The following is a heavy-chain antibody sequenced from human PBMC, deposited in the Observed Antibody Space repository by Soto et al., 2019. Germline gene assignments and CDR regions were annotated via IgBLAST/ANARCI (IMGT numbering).Heavy chain of an antibody. CDR1: GYTFKSFY. J-gene: IGHJ5*02. D-gene: IGHD3-3*01. Sequence: QVQLVQSGAEVKKPGASVKVSCTASGYTFKSFYMHWVRQAPGQGLEWIGMINPTDGSVSFAQKCRDRVTLSTDRPTSTVYMELSSLTHEDTAVYFCARDFGRHGAVDTTGWFDPWGQGTLVTVAS. CDR2: INPTDGSV. CDR3: ARDFGRHGAVDTTGWFDP. V-gene: IGHV1-46*02.